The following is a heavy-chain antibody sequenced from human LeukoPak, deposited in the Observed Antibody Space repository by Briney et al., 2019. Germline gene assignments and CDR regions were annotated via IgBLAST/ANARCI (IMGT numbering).Heavy chain of an antibody. J-gene: IGHJ4*02. V-gene: IGHV3-64D*06. CDR1: GITFSSHA. D-gene: IGHD6-19*01. Sequence: GGSLRLSCSASGITFSSHAMHWVRPAPGKGLEYVSAISDNGGMTFYADSVKGRFTISRDNSKNTLYLQMSSLRGEDTAVYYCYVSGWTEDIDNWGQGTLVTVSS. CDR3: YVSGWTEDIDN. CDR2: ISDNGGMT.